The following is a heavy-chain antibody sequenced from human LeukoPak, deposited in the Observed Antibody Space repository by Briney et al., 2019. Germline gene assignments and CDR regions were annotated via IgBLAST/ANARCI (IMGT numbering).Heavy chain of an antibody. CDR3: ARHNVLLWFGELSFLGWFDP. CDR1: GGSISSYY. CDR2: IYYSGST. D-gene: IGHD3-10*01. Sequence: SETLSLTCTVSGGSISSYYWSWIRQPPGKGLVWIGYIYYSGSTNYNPSLKSRVTISVDTSKNQFSLKLSSVTAADTAVYYCARHNVLLWFGELSFLGWFDPWGQGTLVTVSS. V-gene: IGHV4-59*01. J-gene: IGHJ5*02.